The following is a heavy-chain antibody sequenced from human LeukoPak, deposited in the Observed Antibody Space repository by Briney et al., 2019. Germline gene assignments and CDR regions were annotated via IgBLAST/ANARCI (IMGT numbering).Heavy chain of an antibody. J-gene: IGHJ3*01. CDR1: EYTFSGHF. V-gene: IGHV1-2*02. Sequence: GASVRVSCKASEYTFSGHFIHWMRQAPGQGLEWVGWINPNSGGTNYAQKFQGRVTLTRDTSAGTAYMDLSSLRSDDTAVSYCAQSIAVPRIPTFDVWGQGTVVAVSS. CDR3: AQSIAVPRIPTFDV. CDR2: INPNSGGT. D-gene: IGHD6-19*01.